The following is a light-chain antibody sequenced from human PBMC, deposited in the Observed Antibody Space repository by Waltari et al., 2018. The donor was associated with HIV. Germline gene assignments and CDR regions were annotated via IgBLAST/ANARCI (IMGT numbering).Light chain of an antibody. Sequence: QSALTQPASVSGSPGQSLTIPCPGTNSDFGSYDFVSWYQQYPGKAPRLIISDVRNRPSGISSRFSGSKYGYTASLTISGLRAEDEADYFCSSWTSSTTLVFGTGTKVTVL. CDR2: DVR. V-gene: IGLV2-14*01. J-gene: IGLJ1*01. CDR3: SSWTSSTTLV. CDR1: NSDFGSYDF.